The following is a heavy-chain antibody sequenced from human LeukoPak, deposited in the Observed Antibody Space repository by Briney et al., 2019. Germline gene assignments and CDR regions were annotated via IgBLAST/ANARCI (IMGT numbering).Heavy chain of an antibody. CDR3: AKSSRYGTGWYGKIDY. Sequence: PGGSLRLSCAASEFTFSSYSMYWVRQAPGKGLEWVSAITDSGGNRQYTDSVKGRFTISRDNSKNTLYLQMDSLRADDTAVYYCAKSSRYGTGWYGKIDYWGQGTLVTVSS. CDR1: EFTFSSYS. CDR2: ITDSGGNR. D-gene: IGHD6-19*01. V-gene: IGHV3-23*01. J-gene: IGHJ4*02.